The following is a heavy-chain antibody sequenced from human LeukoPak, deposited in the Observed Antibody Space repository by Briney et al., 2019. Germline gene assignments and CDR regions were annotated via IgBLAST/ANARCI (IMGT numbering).Heavy chain of an antibody. CDR3: ARESVGTLGLIDY. D-gene: IGHD4-23*01. CDR1: GGSISSYY. J-gene: IGHJ4*02. CDR2: IYYSGST. V-gene: IGHV4-59*12. Sequence: SETLSLTCTVSGGSISSYYWSWIRQPPGKGLEWIGYIYYSGSTNYNPSLKSRVTISVDTSKNQFSLKLSSVTAADTAVYYRARESVGTLGLIDYWGQGTLVTVSS.